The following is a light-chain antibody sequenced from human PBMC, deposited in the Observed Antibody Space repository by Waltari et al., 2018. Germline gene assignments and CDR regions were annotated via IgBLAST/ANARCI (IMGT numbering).Light chain of an antibody. V-gene: IGKV3-20*01. CDR2: GAS. CDR1: QRVSSSY. J-gene: IGKJ2*01. Sequence: ELVLTQSPGPLSLSPGERATLSCRARQRVSSSYLAWYQQKPGQAPRLRIYGASSRATGIPDRFSGSGSGTDFTLTISRLEPEDFAVYYCQQYGSSPPKYTFGQGTKLEIK. CDR3: QQYGSSPPKYT.